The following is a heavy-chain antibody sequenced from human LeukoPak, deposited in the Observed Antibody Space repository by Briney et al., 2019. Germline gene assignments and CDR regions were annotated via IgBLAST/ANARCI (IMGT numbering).Heavy chain of an antibody. CDR3: ARDATRYCSSTSCYDFFDY. J-gene: IGHJ4*02. Sequence: GGSLRLSCAASGLTFSDYYMSWIRQAPGKGLEWVSYISSSGSTIYYADSVKGRFTISRDNAKNSLYLQMNSLRAEDTAVYYCARDATRYCSSTSCYDFFDYWGQGTLVTVSS. CDR2: ISSSGSTI. V-gene: IGHV3-11*01. D-gene: IGHD2-2*01. CDR1: GLTFSDYY.